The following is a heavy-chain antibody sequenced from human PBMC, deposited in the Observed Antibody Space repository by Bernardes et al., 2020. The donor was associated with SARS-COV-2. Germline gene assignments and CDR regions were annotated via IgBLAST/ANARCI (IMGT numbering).Heavy chain of an antibody. CDR1: GFTFSIYA. D-gene: IGHD4-17*01. J-gene: IGHJ4*02. CDR2: ISGGGGST. CDR3: AKSNDYGDTGDY. Sequence: GGSLRLSCAASGFTFSIYAMSWVRQAPGKGLEWVSAISGGGGSTYYADSVKGRFTISRDNSKNTLYLQMNSLRAEDTAVYFCAKSNDYGDTGDYWGQGTLVTVSS. V-gene: IGHV3-23*01.